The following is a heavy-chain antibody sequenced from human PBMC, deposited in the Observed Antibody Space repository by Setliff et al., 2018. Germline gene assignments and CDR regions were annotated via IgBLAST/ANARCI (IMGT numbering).Heavy chain of an antibody. J-gene: IGHJ5*02. Sequence: SETLSLTCAVSGYSVRSGYYWGWVRQPPGKGLEWIGSISHSGKTYYNPSLQSRVTISIETSKNQFSLKLNSVNDADTAVYYCVRGIGTPWGQGTLVTVSS. V-gene: IGHV4-38-2*01. CDR1: GYSVRSGYY. CDR2: ISHSGKT. CDR3: VRGIGTP.